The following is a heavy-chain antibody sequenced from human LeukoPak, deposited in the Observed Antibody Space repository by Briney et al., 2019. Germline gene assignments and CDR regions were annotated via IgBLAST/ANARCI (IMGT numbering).Heavy chain of an antibody. D-gene: IGHD4-17*01. Sequence: PSQTLSLTCTVSGGSIRSGTDYWNWIRQPAGKGLEWIGRIDTSGSTGYNPSLKSRVIISGDTFKNQVSLRLTSVTAADTAMYYCAREGKTVTTGWCGWFDPWGQGTLVTVSS. CDR1: GGSIRSGTDY. J-gene: IGHJ5*02. V-gene: IGHV4-61*02. CDR2: IDTSGST. CDR3: AREGKTVTTGWCGWFDP.